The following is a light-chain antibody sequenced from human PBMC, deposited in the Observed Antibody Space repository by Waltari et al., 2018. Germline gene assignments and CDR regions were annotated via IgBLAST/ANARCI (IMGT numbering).Light chain of an antibody. CDR2: WAS. CDR3: QQYFVTPFT. CDR1: QSIMYSSNNQNF. Sequence: DIVMTQSPDSLAVSLGERATIKCKSSQSIMYSSNNQNFLAWYQKKPGHPPKLLIYWASTRQSGVPDRFTGSWSGTDFTLTISSLQAEDVAVYYCQQYFVTPFTFGPGTRVEIK. V-gene: IGKV4-1*01. J-gene: IGKJ3*01.